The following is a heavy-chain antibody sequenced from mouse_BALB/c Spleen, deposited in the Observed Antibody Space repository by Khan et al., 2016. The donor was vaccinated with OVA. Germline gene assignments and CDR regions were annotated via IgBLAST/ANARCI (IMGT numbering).Heavy chain of an antibody. CDR2: INPTSGYT. Sequence: QVQLQQPGAELAKPGASVKMSCKASGYTFTSYWMHWVKQRPGQGLEWIGYINPTSGYTDYNEKFKDTATLSADKSSSTAYMQRRSLTSDESEVYYSIRDRIDYWGQGTTLTVSS. CDR3: IRDRIDY. CDR1: GYTFTSYW. V-gene: IGHV1-7*01. J-gene: IGHJ2*01.